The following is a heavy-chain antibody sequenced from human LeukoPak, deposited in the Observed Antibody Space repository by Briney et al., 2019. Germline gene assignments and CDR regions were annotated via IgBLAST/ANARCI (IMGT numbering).Heavy chain of an antibody. CDR2: VGGSVGSM. Sequence: PGGSLRLSCAASGFTFSSYVMSWVRQAPGKGLEWVSNVGGSVGSMFYAASVKGRFAISRDNSKNTLFLQMNNLRVDDTAVYYCAKRGNSWDLFDYWGQGTLVTVSS. CDR1: GFTFSSYV. CDR3: AKRGNSWDLFDY. D-gene: IGHD6-13*01. V-gene: IGHV3-23*01. J-gene: IGHJ4*02.